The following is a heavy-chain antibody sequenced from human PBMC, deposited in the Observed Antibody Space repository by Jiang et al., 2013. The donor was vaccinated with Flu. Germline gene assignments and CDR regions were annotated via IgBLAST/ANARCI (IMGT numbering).Heavy chain of an antibody. Sequence: KPSETLSLTCTVSGGSISSYYWSWIRQPPGKGLEWIGYIYYSGSTNYNPSLKSRVTISVDTSKNQFSLKLSSVTAADTAVYYCARGRRVGAASTAYYFDYWGQGTLVTVSS. V-gene: IGHV4-59*01. J-gene: IGHJ4*02. CDR3: ARGRRVGAASTAYYFDY. CDR2: IYYSGST. CDR1: GGSISSYY. D-gene: IGHD1-26*01.